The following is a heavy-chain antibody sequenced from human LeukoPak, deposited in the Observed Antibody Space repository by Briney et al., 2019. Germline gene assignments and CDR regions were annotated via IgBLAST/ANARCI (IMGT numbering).Heavy chain of an antibody. CDR1: GDSINGYF. J-gene: IGHJ3*02. Sequence: SETLFLTCTVSGDSINGYFWSWIRQPPEKGLEWIGYIHYSGATNYNPSLKGRGTISVDTSKNQFSLKLNSVTAADTAVYYCAREGRNGRYDPFDIWGQGTMITVSP. CDR2: IHYSGAT. CDR3: AREGRNGRYDPFDI. D-gene: IGHD2-8*01. V-gene: IGHV4-59*01.